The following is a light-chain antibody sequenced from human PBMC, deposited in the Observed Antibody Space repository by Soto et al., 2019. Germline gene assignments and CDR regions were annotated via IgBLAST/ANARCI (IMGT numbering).Light chain of an antibody. J-gene: IGLJ1*01. V-gene: IGLV2-8*01. CDR1: STDVGGYNY. Sequence: QSALTQPPSASGSAGQSVTISCTGTSTDVGGYNYVSWYQQHPGKAPKLMIYEVSKRPSGVPDRFSGSKSGNTASLTVSGLQAEDEADYYCSSYAGTNIHYVFGTGTKLTVL. CDR2: EVS. CDR3: SSYAGTNIHYV.